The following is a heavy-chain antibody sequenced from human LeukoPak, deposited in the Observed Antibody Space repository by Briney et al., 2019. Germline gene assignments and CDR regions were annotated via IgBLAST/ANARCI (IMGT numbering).Heavy chain of an antibody. CDR1: GGSISSYY. J-gene: IGHJ6*03. V-gene: IGHV4-59*01. Sequence: SETLSLTCTVSGGSISSYYWSWIRQPPGKGLEWIGYIYYSGSTNYNPFLKSRVTISVDTSKNQFSLKLSSVTAADTAVYYCARGGSGGYVVAYYYYYMDVWGKGTTVTVSS. D-gene: IGHD5-12*01. CDR2: IYYSGST. CDR3: ARGGSGGYVVAYYYYYMDV.